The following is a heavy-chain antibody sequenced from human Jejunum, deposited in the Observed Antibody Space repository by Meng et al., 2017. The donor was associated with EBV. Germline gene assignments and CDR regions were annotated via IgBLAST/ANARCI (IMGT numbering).Heavy chain of an antibody. CDR3: ARDSQYLARGYFDY. J-gene: IGHJ4*02. CDR1: GGAINNKNR. CDR2: IDHTGTT. V-gene: IGHV4-4*02. D-gene: IGHD2/OR15-2a*01. Sequence: ARRRESATGLMQPSRSLSIIGTVSGGAINNKNRLHWVRQAPGKGLEWIGEIDHTGTTHYNPSLKSRVTISLGTSMNQFSLELTSPTPADTAVYYCARDSQYLARGYFDYWGQGALVTVSS.